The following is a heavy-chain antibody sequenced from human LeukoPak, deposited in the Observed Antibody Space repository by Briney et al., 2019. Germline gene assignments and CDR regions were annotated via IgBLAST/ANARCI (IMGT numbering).Heavy chain of an antibody. V-gene: IGHV3-53*01. Sequence: GGSLRLSCAASGFTVSSNYMSWVRQAPGKGLEWVSVIYSGGNTYYADSVKGRFTISRDNSKNTLYLQMNSLRAEDTAVYYCATVGDDWASDYWGQGTLVTVSS. CDR1: GFTVSSNY. D-gene: IGHD5-12*01. J-gene: IGHJ4*02. CDR2: IYSGGNT. CDR3: ATVGDDWASDY.